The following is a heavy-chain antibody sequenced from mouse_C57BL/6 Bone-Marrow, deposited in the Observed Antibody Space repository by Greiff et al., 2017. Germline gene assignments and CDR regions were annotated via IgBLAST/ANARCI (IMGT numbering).Heavy chain of an antibody. CDR3: ARRHYGYARCYARDY. Sequence: EVQWVESGGGLVKPGGSLKLSCAASGFTFSDYGMNWVRQAPEKGLEWVAYISSGSSTIYYADTVKGRFTISGDNAKHTLFLKMTSLRSEDTAMYYGARRHYGYARCYARDYWGQGTSVTVSS. D-gene: IGHD2-2*01. V-gene: IGHV5-17*01. J-gene: IGHJ4*01. CDR1: GFTFSDYG. CDR2: ISSGSSTI.